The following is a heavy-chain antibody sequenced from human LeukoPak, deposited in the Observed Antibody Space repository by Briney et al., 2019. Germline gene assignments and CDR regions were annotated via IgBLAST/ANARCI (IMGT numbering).Heavy chain of an antibody. CDR1: GGSISSGGYY. CDR3: ADRGDVDY. V-gene: IGHV4-30-2*01. Sequence: SETLSLTCTVSGGSISSGGYYWSWIRQPPGKGLEWIGYIYHSGSTYYNPSLKSRVTISVDRSKNQFSLKLSSVTAADTAVYYCADRGDVDYWGQGTLVTVSS. D-gene: IGHD3-10*01. J-gene: IGHJ4*02. CDR2: IYHSGST.